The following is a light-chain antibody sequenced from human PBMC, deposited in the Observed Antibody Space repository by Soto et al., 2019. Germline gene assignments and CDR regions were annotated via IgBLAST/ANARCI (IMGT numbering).Light chain of an antibody. CDR1: QSVTSN. V-gene: IGKV3-15*01. CDR2: GTS. J-gene: IGKJ1*01. Sequence: EIVLTQSPGTLSLSPVERATLSCRASQSVTSNLAWYQQKPGQAPRLLIYGTSTRATGIPARFSGSGSGTEFTLTISNLQSEDVAVYYCQQYNNWPPAWTFGQGTKVDIK. CDR3: QQYNNWPPAWT.